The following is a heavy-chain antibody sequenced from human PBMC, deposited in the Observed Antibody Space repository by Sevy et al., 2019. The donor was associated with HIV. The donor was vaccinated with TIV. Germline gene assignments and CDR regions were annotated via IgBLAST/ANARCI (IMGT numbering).Heavy chain of an antibody. CDR2: ISGSGGST. D-gene: IGHD6-19*01. CDR1: GFTFSSYA. Sequence: GSLRLSCAASGFTFSSYAMSWVRQAPGKGLEWVSAISGSGGSTYYADSVKGRFTISRDNSKNTLYLQMNSLRAEDTAVYYCAKDLRGSGWEGKTDYWGQGTLVTVSS. CDR3: AKDLRGSGWEGKTDY. V-gene: IGHV3-23*01. J-gene: IGHJ4*02.